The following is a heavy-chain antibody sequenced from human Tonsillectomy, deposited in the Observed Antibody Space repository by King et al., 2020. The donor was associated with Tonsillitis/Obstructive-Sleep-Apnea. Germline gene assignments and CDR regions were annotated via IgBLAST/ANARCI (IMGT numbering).Heavy chain of an antibody. CDR2: INPIDGIT. CDR3: VRDDKDGRHRDY. J-gene: IGHJ4*02. V-gene: IGHV1-46*01. D-gene: IGHD2-15*01. Sequence: QLVQSGAEVKKPGASVKVSCKASGYTFTRNYVHWVRQAPGQGLDRRGIINPIDGITPYAQNFQGRVTLTRDTSTSPVNMVLSSPRAEATAVYYWVRDDKDGRHRDYWGQGSLVSVAS. CDR1: GYTFTRNY.